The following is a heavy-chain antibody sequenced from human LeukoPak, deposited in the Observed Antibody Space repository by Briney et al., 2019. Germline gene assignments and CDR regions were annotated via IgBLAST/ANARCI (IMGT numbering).Heavy chain of an antibody. V-gene: IGHV3-21*01. Sequence: GGSLRLSCAASGFTFSSYSMNWVRQAPGKGLEWVSSISSSSSYIYYADSVKGRFTISRDNAKNSLYLQMNSLRAEDTAVYYCATEHYDILTGHEPSFDYWGQGTLVTVSS. CDR1: GFTFSSYS. CDR2: ISSSSSYI. D-gene: IGHD3-9*01. J-gene: IGHJ4*02. CDR3: ATEHYDILTGHEPSFDY.